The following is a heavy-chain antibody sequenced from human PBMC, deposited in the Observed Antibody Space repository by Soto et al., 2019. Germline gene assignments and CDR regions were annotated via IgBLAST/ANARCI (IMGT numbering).Heavy chain of an antibody. D-gene: IGHD3-3*01. CDR1: GYTFTSYG. J-gene: IGHJ6*03. CDR3: ARSVLRFLEWLPRYYYYYYMDV. CDR2: ISAYNGNT. V-gene: IGHV1-18*01. Sequence: ASVKVSCKASGYTFTSYGISWVRQDTGQRLEWMGWISAYNGNTNYAQKLQGRVTMTTDTSTSTAYMELRSLRSDDTAVYYCARSVLRFLEWLPRYYYYYYMDVWGKGTTVTVSS.